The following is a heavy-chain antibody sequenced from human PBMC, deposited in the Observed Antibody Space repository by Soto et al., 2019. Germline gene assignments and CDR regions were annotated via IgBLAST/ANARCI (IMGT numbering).Heavy chain of an antibody. CDR1: GGSIISGYY. D-gene: IGHD6-13*01. CDR2: IFHSGIT. J-gene: IGHJ4*02. Sequence: PSETLSLTCSVSGGSIISGYYWSWIREPPGRGLEWIAYIFHSGITNYNPSLKSRVTISVDTSKNQFSLKLNSLTAEDTAVYYCARGEAASGPPFDLWGQGTLVTVSS. CDR3: ARGEAASGPPFDL. V-gene: IGHV4-61*01.